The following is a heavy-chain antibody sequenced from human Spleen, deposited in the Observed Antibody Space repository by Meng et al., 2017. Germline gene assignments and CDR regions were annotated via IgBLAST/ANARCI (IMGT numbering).Heavy chain of an antibody. J-gene: IGHJ4*02. Sequence: QGQLQQGGAGVLKPSETASLTCGVSGGSFSDYYWSWIRQPPGKGLEWIGEINHSGSTNYNPSLESRATISVDTSQNNLSLKLSSVTAADSAVYYCARGPTTMAHDFDYWGQGTLVTVSS. V-gene: IGHV4-34*01. CDR2: INHSGST. CDR3: ARGPTTMAHDFDY. D-gene: IGHD4-11*01. CDR1: GGSFSDYY.